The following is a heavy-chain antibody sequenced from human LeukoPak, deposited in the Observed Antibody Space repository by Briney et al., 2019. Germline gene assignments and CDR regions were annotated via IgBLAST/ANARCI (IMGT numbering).Heavy chain of an antibody. CDR3: ARGYDILIPDLPFDP. CDR2: IYYSGST. Sequence: PSETLSLTCTVSGGSISSYYWSWIRQPPEKGLEWIGYIYYSGSTNYNPSLKSRVTMSVDTSKNQFSLKLSSVTAADTAVYYCARGYDILIPDLPFDPWGQGTLVTVSS. J-gene: IGHJ5*02. V-gene: IGHV4-59*01. D-gene: IGHD3-9*01. CDR1: GGSISSYY.